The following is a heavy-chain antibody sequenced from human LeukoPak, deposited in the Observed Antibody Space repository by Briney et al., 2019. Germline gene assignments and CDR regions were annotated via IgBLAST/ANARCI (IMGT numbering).Heavy chain of an antibody. CDR3: ARETTPRWFDP. CDR1: GYTFTSYG. CDR2: ISAYNGNT. J-gene: IGHJ5*02. V-gene: IGHV1-18*01. Sequence: GASVKVSCKASGYTFTSYGISWVRQAPGQGLVWMGWISAYNGNTNYAQKLQGRATMTTDTSTSTAYMELRSLRSDDTAVYYCARETTPRWFDPWGQGTLVTVSS. D-gene: IGHD4-11*01.